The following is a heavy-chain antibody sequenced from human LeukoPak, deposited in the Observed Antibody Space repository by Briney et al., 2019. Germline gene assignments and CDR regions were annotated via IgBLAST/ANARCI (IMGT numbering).Heavy chain of an antibody. CDR2: IYNSGST. D-gene: IGHD4-11*01. J-gene: IGHJ4*02. CDR3: ARGGSNYYALDN. V-gene: IGHV4-59*01. CDR1: GVSIRNYH. Sequence: SETLSLTCTVSGVSIRNYHWSWVRQPPGKGLEWIGYIYNSGSTNYNPSLESRVSISLDTSKNQFALELNSVTAADTAVYYCARGGSNYYALDNWGQGTLVTVSS.